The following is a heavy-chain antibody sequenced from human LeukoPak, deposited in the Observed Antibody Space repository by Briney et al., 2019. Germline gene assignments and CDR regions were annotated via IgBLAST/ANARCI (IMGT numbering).Heavy chain of an antibody. CDR3: TRGVVVTAPWYYYYYMDV. J-gene: IGHJ6*03. Sequence: GGSLRLSCAASGFTFSGSAMHWVRQASGKGLEWVGRIRSKANSYATAYAASVKGRFTISRDDSKNTAYLQMNSLKTEDTAVYYCTRGVVVTAPWYYYYYMDVWGKGTTVTVSS. D-gene: IGHD2-21*02. CDR2: IRSKANSYAT. V-gene: IGHV3-73*01. CDR1: GFTFSGSA.